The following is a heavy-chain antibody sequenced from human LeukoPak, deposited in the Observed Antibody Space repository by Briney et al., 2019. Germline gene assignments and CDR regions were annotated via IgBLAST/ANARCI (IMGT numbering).Heavy chain of an antibody. CDR2: INHGGST. D-gene: IGHD3-22*01. Sequence: NASETLSLTCAVYGGSFSGYYWSWIRQPPGKGLEWIGEINHGGSTNYNPSLKSRVTISVDTSKNQFSLKLSSVTAADTAVYYCARAPLYYDTGYFDLWGRGTLVTVSS. J-gene: IGHJ2*01. V-gene: IGHV4-34*01. CDR1: GGSFSGYY. CDR3: ARAPLYYDTGYFDL.